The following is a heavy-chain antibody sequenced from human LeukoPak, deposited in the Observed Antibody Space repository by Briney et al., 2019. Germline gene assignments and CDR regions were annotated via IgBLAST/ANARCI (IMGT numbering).Heavy chain of an antibody. CDR2: INHSGST. CDR1: GGSFSGYY. V-gene: IGHV4-34*01. CDR3: ARGYIAVAGPHRVPFDL. J-gene: IGHJ2*01. Sequence: PSETLSLTCAVYGGSFSGYYWSWIRQPPGKGLEWIGEINHSGSTNYNPSLKSRVTISVDTSKNQFSLKLSSVSAADTAVYYCARGYIAVAGPHRVPFDLWGRGTLVTVSS. D-gene: IGHD6-19*01.